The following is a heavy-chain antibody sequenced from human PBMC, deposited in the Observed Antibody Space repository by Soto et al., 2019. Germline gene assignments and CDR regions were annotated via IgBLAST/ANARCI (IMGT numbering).Heavy chain of an antibody. CDR2: IKTIAGGGTT. Sequence: GGSLRLSCAASGFTFNDAWMTWVRQGPGKGLEWVGRIKTIAGGGTTDYTAPVKGRFTISRDDSKNTVYLQTNSLKIEDTAVYYCTTERCTGTNCYVKNAFDVWGQGTMVTVSS. CDR3: TTERCTGTNCYVKNAFDV. D-gene: IGHD1-1*01. V-gene: IGHV3-15*01. J-gene: IGHJ3*01. CDR1: GFTFNDAW.